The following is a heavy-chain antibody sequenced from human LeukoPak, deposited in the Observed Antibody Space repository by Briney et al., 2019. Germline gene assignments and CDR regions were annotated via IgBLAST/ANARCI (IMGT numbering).Heavy chain of an antibody. V-gene: IGHV3-7*01. CDR1: GFTFSRYW. CDR3: ARDKVVGPTKFDS. J-gene: IGHJ5*01. Sequence: GGSLRLSCAASGFTFSRYWMSWVRQAPGKGLEWVANIKQDGGEIYYVDSVKGRFTISRGNAKNSVYLHMNSLRAEDTAVYYCARDKVVGPTKFDSWGQGTLVTVSS. CDR2: IKQDGGEI. D-gene: IGHD1-26*01.